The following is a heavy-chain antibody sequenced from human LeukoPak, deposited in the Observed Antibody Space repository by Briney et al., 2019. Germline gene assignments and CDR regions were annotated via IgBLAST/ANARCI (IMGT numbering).Heavy chain of an antibody. CDR2: IYYSGST. V-gene: IGHV4-59*08. J-gene: IGHJ4*02. D-gene: IGHD5/OR15-5a*01. CDR3: ATLVSTRYYFDY. CDR1: GGSISSYY. Sequence: SSETLSLTCTVSGGSISSYYWSWIRQPPGKGLEWIGYIYYSGSTNYNPSLKSRVTISVDTSKNQFSLRLTSVTAADTAVYFCATLVSTRYYFDYWGQGTLVTVSS.